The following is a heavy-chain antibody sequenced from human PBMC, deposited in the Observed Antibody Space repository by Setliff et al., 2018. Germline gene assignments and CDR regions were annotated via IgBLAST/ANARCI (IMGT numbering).Heavy chain of an antibody. Sequence: GGSLRLSCAASGFTFSGYSMNWVRQAPGKGLEWVSYISGSGGATSHADSVKGRFTISRDNSKNTLYLQMNSLRAEDTAVYYCAKFFHSGSYFPSGGFDFWGQGTLVTVSS. CDR1: GFTFSGYS. D-gene: IGHD1-26*01. CDR3: AKFFHSGSYFPSGGFDF. V-gene: IGHV3-23*01. CDR2: ISGSGGAT. J-gene: IGHJ4*02.